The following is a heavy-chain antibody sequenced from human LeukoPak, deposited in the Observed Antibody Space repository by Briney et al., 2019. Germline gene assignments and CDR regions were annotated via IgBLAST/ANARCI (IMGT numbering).Heavy chain of an antibody. J-gene: IGHJ4*02. CDR2: IIPIFGTA. D-gene: IGHD4-11*01. Sequence: ASVKVSCKASGGTFSSYAISWVRQAPGQGVEWMGGIIPIFGTANYAQKFQGRVTITADESTSTAYMELSSLRSEDTAVYYCARARYSNYVGYYFDYWGQGTLVTVSS. CDR1: GGTFSSYA. CDR3: ARARYSNYVGYYFDY. V-gene: IGHV1-69*13.